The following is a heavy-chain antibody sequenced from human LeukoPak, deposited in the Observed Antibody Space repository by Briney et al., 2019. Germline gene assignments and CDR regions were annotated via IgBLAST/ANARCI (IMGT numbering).Heavy chain of an antibody. CDR1: GGSISSYY. CDR2: IYYSGST. J-gene: IGHJ4*02. CDR3: ARASLYSSGWSFDY. D-gene: IGHD6-19*01. Sequence: SETLSLTCTVSGGSISSYYGSWIRQPPGKGLEGIGYIYYSGSTNYNPSLKRRFTISVDTSKNQFSLKLSSVTAAATAVYYCARASLYSSGWSFDYWGQGTLVTVSS. V-gene: IGHV4-59*01.